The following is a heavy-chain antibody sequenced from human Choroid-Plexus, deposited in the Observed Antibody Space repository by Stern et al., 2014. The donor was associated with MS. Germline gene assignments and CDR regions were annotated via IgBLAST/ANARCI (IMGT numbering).Heavy chain of an antibody. CDR1: GFTFGSCA. D-gene: IGHD2/OR15-2a*01. V-gene: IGHV3-30*18. CDR3: AKDRQYLTYFFDH. Sequence: VQLVESGGGVVQPGRPLRLSCVASGFTFGSCAMPWVRQAPGKGLEWVGVVSHDGSYKYYADSVKGRFTISRDNSQNTLYMQMSSLRPEDTAVYYCAKDRQYLTYFFDHWGQGSLVTVSS. J-gene: IGHJ5*02. CDR2: VSHDGSYK.